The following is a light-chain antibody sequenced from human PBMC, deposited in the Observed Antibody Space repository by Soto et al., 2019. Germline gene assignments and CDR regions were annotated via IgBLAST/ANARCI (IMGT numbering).Light chain of an antibody. CDR1: KLGDKY. Sequence: SYELTQPPSVSVSPGQTASITCSGDKLGDKYACWYQQQPGQSPVLVIYQDSKRPSGIPERFSGSNSGNTATLTISGTQAMDEAYYYCQAWDSSTASYVFGTGTKLTVL. V-gene: IGLV3-1*01. CDR3: QAWDSSTASYV. J-gene: IGLJ1*01. CDR2: QDS.